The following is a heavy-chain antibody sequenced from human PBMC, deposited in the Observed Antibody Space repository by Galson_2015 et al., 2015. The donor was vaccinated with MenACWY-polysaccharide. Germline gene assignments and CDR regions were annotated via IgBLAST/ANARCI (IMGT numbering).Heavy chain of an antibody. V-gene: IGHV3-30*02. CDR1: GFTFSSYG. Sequence: SLRLSCAASGFTFSSYGMHWVRQAPGKGLEWVAFIRYDGSNKYYADSVKGRFTISGDNSKNTLYLQMNSLRAEDTAVYYCAKDAYSSGWYFGYWGQGTLVTVSS. D-gene: IGHD6-19*01. J-gene: IGHJ4*02. CDR3: AKDAYSSGWYFGY. CDR2: IRYDGSNK.